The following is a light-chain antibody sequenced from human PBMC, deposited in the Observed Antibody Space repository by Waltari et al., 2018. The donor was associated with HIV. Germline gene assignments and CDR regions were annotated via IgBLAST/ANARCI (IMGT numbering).Light chain of an antibody. Sequence: QSALTQPASVSGSPGQSITISCAGTSSDVGHYNLVSWYLQHPGKAPKLIVFEVPKRPSGLSSRLSGSKSDNTASLTISGLQAEDEADYYCCSYTTSDTWVFGGGTKLTVL. CDR2: EVP. CDR1: SSDVGHYNL. CDR3: CSYTTSDTWV. V-gene: IGLV2-14*01. J-gene: IGLJ3*02.